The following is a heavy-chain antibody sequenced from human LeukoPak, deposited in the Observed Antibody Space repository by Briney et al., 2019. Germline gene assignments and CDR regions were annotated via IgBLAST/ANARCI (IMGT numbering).Heavy chain of an antibody. D-gene: IGHD6-13*01. CDR3: ARDAAGAAAGTKGGFDP. Sequence: PGGSLRLSCAASGFTFSSYSMNWVRQAPGEGLEWVSSISSSSSYIYYADSVKGRFTISRDNAKSSLYLQMNSLRAEDTAVYYCARDAAGAAAGTKGGFDPWGQGTLVTVSS. CDR2: ISSSSSYI. J-gene: IGHJ5*02. V-gene: IGHV3-21*01. CDR1: GFTFSSYS.